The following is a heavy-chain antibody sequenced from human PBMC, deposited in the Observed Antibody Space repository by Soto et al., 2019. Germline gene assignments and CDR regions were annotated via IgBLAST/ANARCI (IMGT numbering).Heavy chain of an antibody. CDR2: INHSGST. CDR3: ARAYYDFWSGYHFDY. J-gene: IGHJ4*02. D-gene: IGHD3-3*01. Sequence: PSETLSLTCAVYGGSFSGYYWSWIRQPPGKGLEWIGEINHSGSTNYNPSLKSRVTISVDTSKNQFSLKLSSVTAADTAVYYCARAYYDFWSGYHFDYWGQGTLVTV. V-gene: IGHV4-34*01. CDR1: GGSFSGYY.